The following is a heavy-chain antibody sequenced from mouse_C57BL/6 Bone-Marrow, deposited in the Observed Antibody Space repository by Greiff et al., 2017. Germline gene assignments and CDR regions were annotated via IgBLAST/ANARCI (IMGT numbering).Heavy chain of an antibody. J-gene: IGHJ1*03. D-gene: IGHD2-3*01. CDR2: IRLKSDNYAT. CDR1: GFTFSNYW. CDR3: TGSIYDGYYVDWYFDV. Sequence: EVKVVESGGGLVQPGGSMKLSCVASGFTFSNYWMNWVRQSPEQGLEWVAQIRLKSDNYATHYAESVKGRFTISRDDSKSSVYLQMNNLRAEDTGIYYCTGSIYDGYYVDWYFDVWGTGTTVTVSS. V-gene: IGHV6-3*01.